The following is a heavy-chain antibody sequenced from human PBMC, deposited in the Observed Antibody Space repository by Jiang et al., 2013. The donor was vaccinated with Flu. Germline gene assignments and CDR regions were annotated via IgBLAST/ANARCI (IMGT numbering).Heavy chain of an antibody. Sequence: GPGLVKPSGTLSLTCAVSGGSISSSNWWSWVRQPPGKGLEWIGEIYHSGSTNYNPSLKSRVTISVDKSKNQFSLKLSSVTAADTAVYYCATCIGDDFWSGYTGAGGFDPWGQGTLVTVSS. CDR3: ATCIGDDFWSGYTGAGGFDP. D-gene: IGHD3-3*01. J-gene: IGHJ5*02. V-gene: IGHV4-4*02. CDR2: IYHSGST. CDR1: GGSISSSNW.